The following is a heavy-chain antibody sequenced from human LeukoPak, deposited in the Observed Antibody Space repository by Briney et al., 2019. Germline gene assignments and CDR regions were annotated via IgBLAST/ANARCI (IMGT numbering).Heavy chain of an antibody. V-gene: IGHV4-34*01. D-gene: IGHD4-17*01. CDR3: ARGGIYGDYDFDY. CDR2: INHSGST. CDR1: GGSFSGYY. J-gene: IGHJ4*02. Sequence: PSETLSLTCAVYGGSFSGYYWSWIRQPPGKVLEWIGEINHSGSTNYNPSLKSRVTISVDTSKNQFSLKLSSVTAADTAVYYCARGGIYGDYDFDYWGQGTLVTVSS.